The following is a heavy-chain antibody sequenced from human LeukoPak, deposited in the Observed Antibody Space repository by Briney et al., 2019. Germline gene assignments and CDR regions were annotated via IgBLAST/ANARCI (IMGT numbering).Heavy chain of an antibody. CDR3: ARGPRGSIVVVPAATYNWFDP. CDR2: ISSSSSTI. D-gene: IGHD2-2*01. V-gene: IGHV3-48*01. CDR1: GFTFSSYS. J-gene: IGHJ5*02. Sequence: PGGSLRLSCAACGFTFSSYSMNWVRQAPGKGLEWVSYISSSSSTIYYADSVKGRFTISRDNAKNSLYLQMNSLRAEDTAVYYCARGPRGSIVVVPAATYNWFDPWGQGTLVTVSS.